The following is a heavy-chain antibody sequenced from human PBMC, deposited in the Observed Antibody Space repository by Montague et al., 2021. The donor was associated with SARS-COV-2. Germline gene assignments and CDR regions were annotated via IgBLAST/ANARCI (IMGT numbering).Heavy chain of an antibody. Sequence: SETLSLTCTVSGGSISRYFWNWIRQTPGKGLEWMGYVHDIESSIYNPSXXSRITILLDTPKNQFSLRLSAVTAADTAVYYCARVTLGGRDGRTRQYEGLDSWGQGILVTVSS. V-gene: IGHV4-59*01. D-gene: IGHD3-16*01. CDR2: VHDIESS. J-gene: IGHJ4*02. CDR1: GGSISRYF. CDR3: ARVTLGGRDGRTRQYEGLDS.